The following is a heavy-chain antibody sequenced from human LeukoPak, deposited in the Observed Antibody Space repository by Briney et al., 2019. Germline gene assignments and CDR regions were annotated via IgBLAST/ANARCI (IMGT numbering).Heavy chain of an antibody. V-gene: IGHV3-23*01. CDR1: GFIFSHYA. D-gene: IGHD1-14*01. J-gene: IGHJ4*02. CDR3: ANYRKPQGLDY. Sequence: GGSLRLSCAASGFIFSHYAMSWVRQGPAGGLEWVSSLRGDGETFYADSVKGRFTLSRDDSRNTVHLRLSNLRAEDTAVYYCANYRKPQGLDYWGQGTLVTVSS. CDR2: LRGDGET.